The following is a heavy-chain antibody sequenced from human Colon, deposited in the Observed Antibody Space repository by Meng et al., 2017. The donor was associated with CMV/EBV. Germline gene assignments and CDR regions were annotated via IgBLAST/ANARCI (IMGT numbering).Heavy chain of an antibody. Sequence: SVKVSCKASGGSFNNYALNWVRQAPGQGLEWIGGIIPIVDLANYTQKFQGRVTITEDKSTSTAYMELSSLRSEDTAVYYCAREVLGDPNYYASGSYFDYWGQGTLVTVSS. CDR2: IIPIVDLA. V-gene: IGHV1-69*10. CDR1: GGSFNNYA. D-gene: IGHD3-10*01. CDR3: AREVLGDPNYYASGSYFDY. J-gene: IGHJ4*02.